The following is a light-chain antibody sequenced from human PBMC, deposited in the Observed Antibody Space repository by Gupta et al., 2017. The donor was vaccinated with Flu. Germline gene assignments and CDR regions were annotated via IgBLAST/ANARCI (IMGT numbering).Light chain of an antibody. CDR3: QHQNSYPFT. CDR1: QGISSY. J-gene: IGKJ2*01. CDR2: AAS. V-gene: IGKV1-9*01. Sequence: DIQLTQSPSFLSASVGDRVTITCRASQGISSYLAWFQQKPRKAPNFLINAASTLQTGVPSRFSGSGSGTDFTLTISSLQPEDFATYYCQHQNSYPFTFGQGTKLDIK.